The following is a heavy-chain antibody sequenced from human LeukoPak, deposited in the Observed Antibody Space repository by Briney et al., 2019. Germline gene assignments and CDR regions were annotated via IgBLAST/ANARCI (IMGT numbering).Heavy chain of an antibody. CDR2: ISAGAYTT. D-gene: IGHD6-13*01. Sequence: GGSLRFSCTASGFTFSSYAMGWVRQAPGKGLEWVSGISAGAYTTYYADSVKGRFTLSRDTSKNTLYLQMNSLRAEDTAVYYCAKDGYSSSWFYFDYWGQGTLVTVSS. J-gene: IGHJ4*02. CDR3: AKDGYSSSWFYFDY. V-gene: IGHV3-23*01. CDR1: GFTFSSYA.